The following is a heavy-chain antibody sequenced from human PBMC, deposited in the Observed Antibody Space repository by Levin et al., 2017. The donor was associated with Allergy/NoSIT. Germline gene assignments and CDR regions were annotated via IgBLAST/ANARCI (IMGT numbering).Heavy chain of an antibody. CDR2: IYYSGST. J-gene: IGHJ4*02. D-gene: IGHD3-3*01. V-gene: IGHV4-39*01. Sequence: SETLSLTCTVSGGSISSSSYYWGWIRQPPGKGLEWIGSIYYSGSTYYNPSLKSRVTISVDTSKNQFSLKLSSVTAADTAVYYCARLRLEWLTFDYWGQGTLVTVSS. CDR3: ARLRLEWLTFDY. CDR1: GGSISSSSYY.